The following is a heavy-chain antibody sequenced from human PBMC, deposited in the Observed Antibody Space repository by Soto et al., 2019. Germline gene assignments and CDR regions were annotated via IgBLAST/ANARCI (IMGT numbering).Heavy chain of an antibody. CDR3: ASREIQGPIDY. V-gene: IGHV4-28*01. J-gene: IGHJ4*02. D-gene: IGHD1-26*01. CDR1: CYSISSSNW. Sequence: QVQLQESGPGLVKPSDTLSLTCAVSCYSISSSNWWGWIRQHPGKGLPWIGYIYSSGTTYYNPSIKSRVTLSVDTSTNKFSLELTSVTAVDTAVYYCASREIQGPIDYWGQGTLVTVSS. CDR2: IYSSGTT.